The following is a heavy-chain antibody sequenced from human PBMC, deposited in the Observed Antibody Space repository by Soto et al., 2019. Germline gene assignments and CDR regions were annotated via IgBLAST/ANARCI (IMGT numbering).Heavy chain of an antibody. Sequence: EVQLVESGGGLVQPGGSLRLSCAASGFTFSSYWMSWVRQAPGKGLEWVANIKQDGSEKYYVNSVKGRFTISRDNAKNSLYLQMNSLRAEDTAVYYCVASGGYSDYWGQGTLVTVSS. V-gene: IGHV3-7*02. J-gene: IGHJ4*02. CDR1: GFTFSSYW. CDR2: IKQDGSEK. D-gene: IGHD5-12*01. CDR3: VASGGYSDY.